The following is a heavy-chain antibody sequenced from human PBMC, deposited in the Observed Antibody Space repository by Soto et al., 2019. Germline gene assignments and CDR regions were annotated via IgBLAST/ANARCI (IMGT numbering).Heavy chain of an antibody. Sequence: ASVKVSCKASGYTFTSYYMHWVRQAPGQGLEWMGIINPSGGSTSYAQKFQGRVTMTRDTSTSTVYMELSSLRSEDTAVYYCAAYNTSRHAAFDIWGRGTLVTVSS. CDR1: GYTFTSYY. V-gene: IGHV1-46*01. CDR2: INPSGGST. CDR3: AAYNTSRHAAFDI. D-gene: IGHD1-20*01. J-gene: IGHJ3*02.